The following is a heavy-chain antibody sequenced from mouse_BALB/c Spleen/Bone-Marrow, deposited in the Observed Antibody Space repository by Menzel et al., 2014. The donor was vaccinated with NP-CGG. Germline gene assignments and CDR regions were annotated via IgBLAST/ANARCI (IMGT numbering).Heavy chain of an antibody. J-gene: IGHJ3*01. CDR1: GFNIKDTY. CDR2: IDPANGNT. V-gene: IGHV14-3*02. CDR3: ARRAARATGFAY. Sequence: DVKLQESGAELVKPGASVKLSCTASGFNIKDTYMRWVKQRPEQGLEWIGRIDPANGNTKYDPKFQGKATITADTSSNTAYPQLSSLTSEDTAVYYCARRAARATGFAYWGQGTLVTVSA. D-gene: IGHD3-1*01.